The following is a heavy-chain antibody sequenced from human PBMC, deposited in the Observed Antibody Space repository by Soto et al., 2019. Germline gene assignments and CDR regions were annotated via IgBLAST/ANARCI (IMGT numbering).Heavy chain of an antibody. D-gene: IGHD5-18*01. CDR1: GYTFTSYY. V-gene: IGHV1-46*01. CDR3: ARDRGGYSYRYVMDF. Sequence: ASVKVSCKASGYTFTSYYMHWVRQAPGQGLEWMGIINPSGGSTSYAQKFQGRVTMTRDTSTSTVYMELSSLRSEDTAVYYCARDRGGYSYRYVMDFWGQGSTVIVSS. J-gene: IGHJ6*02. CDR2: INPSGGST.